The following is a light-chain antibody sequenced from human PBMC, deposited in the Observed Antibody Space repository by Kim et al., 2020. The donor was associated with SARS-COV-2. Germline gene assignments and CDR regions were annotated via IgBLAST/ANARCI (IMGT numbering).Light chain of an antibody. J-gene: IGKJ4*01. Sequence: LGAGERASLSCRASQSVSNYLAWYQQKPGQAPRLLIYDASKGATGIPARFSGSGSGTDFTLTISSLEPEDFALYFCQHRSNWPLTFGGGTKVDIK. V-gene: IGKV3-11*01. CDR2: DAS. CDR1: QSVSNY. CDR3: QHRSNWPLT.